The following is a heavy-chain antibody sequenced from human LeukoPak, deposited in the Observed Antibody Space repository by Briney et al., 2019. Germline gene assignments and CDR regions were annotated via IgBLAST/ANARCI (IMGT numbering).Heavy chain of an antibody. CDR1: GFTFSDYY. Sequence: SGGSLRLSCAASGFTFSDYYMTWIRQAPGKGLEWVSYICSRSGHTNYADSVKGRFTISRDNAKKSVYLQMNSLRPEDTAVYYCARDSAGKCSGDRCRPDEFDYWGQGTLVAVSS. CDR2: ICSRSGHT. D-gene: IGHD2-15*01. J-gene: IGHJ4*02. V-gene: IGHV3-11*05. CDR3: ARDSAGKCSGDRCRPDEFDY.